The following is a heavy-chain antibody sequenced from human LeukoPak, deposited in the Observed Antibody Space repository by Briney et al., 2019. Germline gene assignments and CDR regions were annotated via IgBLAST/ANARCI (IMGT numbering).Heavy chain of an antibody. Sequence: SVKVSCKASGGSFSIYGITWVRQAPGQGLEWMGGIIPVYGTTNYAQKFQGRVTITTDESTSTVYMELSSLRSEDTAIYYCATNLVVQYWITYMEVWGKGTTVTVSS. V-gene: IGHV1-69*05. CDR2: IIPVYGTT. CDR1: GGSFSIYG. J-gene: IGHJ6*03. D-gene: IGHD1-1*01. CDR3: ATNLVVQYWITYMEV.